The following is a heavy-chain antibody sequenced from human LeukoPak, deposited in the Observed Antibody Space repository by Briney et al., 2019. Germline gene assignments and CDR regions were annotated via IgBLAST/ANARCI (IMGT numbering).Heavy chain of an antibody. J-gene: IGHJ4*02. D-gene: IGHD5-18*01. V-gene: IGHV4-61*08. CDR1: GDSISSGGYY. CDR2: IYYSGST. CDR3: ASSGYSYGTFDY. Sequence: SQTLSLTCTVSGDSISSGGYYWSWIRQHPGKGLEWIGYIYYSGSTNYNPSLKSRVTISVDTSKNQFSLKLSSVTAADTAVYYCASSGYSYGTFDYWGQGTLVTVSS.